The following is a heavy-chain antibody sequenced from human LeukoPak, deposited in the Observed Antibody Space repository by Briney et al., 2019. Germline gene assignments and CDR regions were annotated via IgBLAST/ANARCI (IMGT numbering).Heavy chain of an antibody. CDR1: GFTFSNYA. Sequence: GGSLRLSCVASGFTFSNYAMNWVRQAPGKGLEWVSSISSSSSYIYYADSVKGRFTISRDNAKNSLYLQMNSLRAEDTAVYYCARDGVTIFGVVRYGMDVWGQGTTVTVSS. CDR3: ARDGVTIFGVVRYGMDV. J-gene: IGHJ6*02. V-gene: IGHV3-21*01. CDR2: ISSSSSYI. D-gene: IGHD3-3*01.